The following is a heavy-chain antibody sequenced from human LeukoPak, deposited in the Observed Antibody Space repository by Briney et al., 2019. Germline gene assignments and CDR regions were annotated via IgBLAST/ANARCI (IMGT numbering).Heavy chain of an antibody. D-gene: IGHD2-2*01. CDR3: ARDMNGPLGYCSSTSCFYYMDV. J-gene: IGHJ6*03. CDR2: INHSGSS. V-gene: IGHV4-34*01. CDR1: GGSFSGYY. Sequence: AETLSLTCAVYGGSFSGYYWSWIRQPPGKGLEWIGEINHSGSSNYNPSLKSRVTISVDTSKNQFSLKLSSVTAADTAVYYCARDMNGPLGYCSSTSCFYYMDVWAKGPRSPSP.